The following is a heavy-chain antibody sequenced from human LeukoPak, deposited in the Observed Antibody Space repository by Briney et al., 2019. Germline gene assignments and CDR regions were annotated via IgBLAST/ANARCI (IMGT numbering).Heavy chain of an antibody. CDR2: IYTSGST. D-gene: IGHD2-21*02. J-gene: IGHJ4*02. CDR3: ARDVGGGDCYRGGCFDY. Sequence: MPSETLSLTCAVYGGSFSGYYWSWIRQPAGKGLEWIGRIYTSGSTNYNPSLKSRVTISVDTSKNQFSLKLSSVTAADTAVYYCARDVGGGDCYRGGCFDYWGQGTLVTVSS. CDR1: GGSFSGYY. V-gene: IGHV4-4*07.